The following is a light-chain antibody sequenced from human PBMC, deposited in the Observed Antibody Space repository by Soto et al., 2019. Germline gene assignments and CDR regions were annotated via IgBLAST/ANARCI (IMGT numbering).Light chain of an antibody. Sequence: EIVMTQSPATLSLSPGERATLSGRAIQSVNRNLAWYHKKAAQAPRLLIYGTSTRATGIPARFSGSGSGTDFTLTISSLQFEDFAVYYCQQYNNWPRTFGQGTKVEIK. V-gene: IGKV3-15*01. CDR2: GTS. CDR1: QSVNRN. J-gene: IGKJ1*01. CDR3: QQYNNWPRT.